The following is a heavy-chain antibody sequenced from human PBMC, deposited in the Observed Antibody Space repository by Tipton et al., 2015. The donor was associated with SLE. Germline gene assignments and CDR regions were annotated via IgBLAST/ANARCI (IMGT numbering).Heavy chain of an antibody. CDR2: IYYTGST. CDR3: ARDFPLAWD. CDR1: GGSFSSETYL. V-gene: IGHV4-39*07. J-gene: IGHJ4*02. Sequence: TLSLTCTVSGGSFSSETYLWGWIRQPPGKGLEWIGDIYYTGSTYYNPSLKSRVTISIDTSKNQFSLKLTSVTAADTAVYYCARDFPLAWDWGQGTLVTVSS. D-gene: IGHD7-27*01.